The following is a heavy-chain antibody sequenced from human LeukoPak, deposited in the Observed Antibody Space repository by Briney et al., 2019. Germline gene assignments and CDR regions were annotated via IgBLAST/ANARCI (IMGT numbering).Heavy chain of an antibody. D-gene: IGHD6-19*01. CDR2: ISGSGGST. J-gene: IGHJ4*02. CDR3: AKDLSGSIAVVLDY. V-gene: IGHV3-23*01. Sequence: GGSPRLSCAASGFTFSSYAMSWVRQAPGKGLEWVSAISGSGGSTYYADSVKGRFTISRDNSKNTLYLQMNSLRAEDTAVYYCAKDLSGSIAVVLDYWGQGTLVTVSS. CDR1: GFTFSSYA.